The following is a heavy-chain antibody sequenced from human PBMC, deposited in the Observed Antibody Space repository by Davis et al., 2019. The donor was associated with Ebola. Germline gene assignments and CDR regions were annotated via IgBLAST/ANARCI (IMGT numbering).Heavy chain of an antibody. Sequence: PGGSLRLSCAASGFTFSNYAVSWVRQAPGKGLEWVSTISGSGGSTYYADSVQGRFTISRDNFNNTLFLQINSLRAEDTAVYYCAREGDYDSSEYLYANYYFDYWGQGILVTVSS. CDR1: GFTFSNYA. CDR2: ISGSGGST. D-gene: IGHD3-22*01. V-gene: IGHV3-23*01. J-gene: IGHJ4*02. CDR3: AREGDYDSSEYLYANYYFDY.